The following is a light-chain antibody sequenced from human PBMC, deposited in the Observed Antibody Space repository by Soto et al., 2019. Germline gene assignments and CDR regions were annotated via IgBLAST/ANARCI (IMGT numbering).Light chain of an antibody. V-gene: IGKV3-15*01. CDR2: GAS. CDR3: QQYNNWPAWT. J-gene: IGKJ1*01. CDR1: QSVCSN. Sequence: EIVMAQSPATLSVSPGDRATLSCGAAQSVCSNLAWYQQKPGQAPRLLIYGASTRANGIPARFSGRGSGTEFTLTISSLQSEDFAVYYCQQYNNWPAWTFGQGTKVDI.